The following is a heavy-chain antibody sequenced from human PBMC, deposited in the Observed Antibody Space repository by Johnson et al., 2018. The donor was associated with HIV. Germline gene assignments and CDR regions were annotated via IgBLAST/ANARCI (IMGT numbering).Heavy chain of an antibody. CDR2: IYSGGTT. D-gene: IGHD2-15*01. Sequence: VQLVESGGGLVHPGGSLRLSCAASGFTVSSNYMSWVRQAPGKGLEWVSVIYSGGTTYYADSVKGRFTISRDTSENTVYLQMNSLRAEDTAVYYCAKVGLGHRKGFDIWGQGTMVTVSS. J-gene: IGHJ3*02. CDR1: GFTVSSNY. V-gene: IGHV3-66*01. CDR3: AKVGLGHRKGFDI.